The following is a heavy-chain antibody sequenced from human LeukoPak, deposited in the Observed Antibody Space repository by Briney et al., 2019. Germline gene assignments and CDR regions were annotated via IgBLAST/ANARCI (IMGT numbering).Heavy chain of an antibody. CDR1: GYTLTELS. V-gene: IGHV1-24*01. D-gene: IGHD3-10*01. Sequence: ASVKVSCKVSGYTLTELSMHWVRQAPGKGLEWMGGFDPEDGETIYAQKFQGRVTMTEDTSTDTAYMELSSLRSEDTAVYYCATEGITMVREQHWFDPWGQGTLVTVSS. CDR3: ATEGITMVREQHWFDP. J-gene: IGHJ5*02. CDR2: FDPEDGET.